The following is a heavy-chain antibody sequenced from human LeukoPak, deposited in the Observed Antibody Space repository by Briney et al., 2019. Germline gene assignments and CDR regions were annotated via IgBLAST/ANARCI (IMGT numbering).Heavy chain of an antibody. CDR3: ARDGRRVPAAPGLAFDI. V-gene: IGHV4-4*07. Sequence: PSETLSLTCTVSGGSISSYYWNWIRQPAGKGLEWIGRIYTSGSTNYNPSLKSRVTMSVDTSNNQFSLKLSSVTAADTAVYYCARDGRRVPAAPGLAFDIWGQGTMVTVSS. J-gene: IGHJ3*02. D-gene: IGHD2-2*01. CDR1: GGSISSYY. CDR2: IYTSGST.